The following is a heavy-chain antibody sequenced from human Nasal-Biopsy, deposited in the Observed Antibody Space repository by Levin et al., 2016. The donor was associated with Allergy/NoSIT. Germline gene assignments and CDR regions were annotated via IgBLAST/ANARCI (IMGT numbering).Heavy chain of an antibody. CDR3: ARERSHDSTASVGCWGY. J-gene: IGHJ4*02. D-gene: IGHD2/OR15-2a*01. V-gene: IGHV1-69*04. Sequence: SVKVSCKASGVTFDTNTISWVRQAPGQGLEWMGRIIPALGITNYAQKFQGRLTITADKSTTTAYMELSSLNSDDTAIYYCARERSHDSTASVGCWGYWGQGTLVAVSS. CDR2: IIPALGIT. CDR1: GVTFDTNT.